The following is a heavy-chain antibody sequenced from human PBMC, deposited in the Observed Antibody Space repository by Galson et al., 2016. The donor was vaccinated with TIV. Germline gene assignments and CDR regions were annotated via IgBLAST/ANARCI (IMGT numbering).Heavy chain of an antibody. D-gene: IGHD2-2*01. J-gene: IGHJ5*02. V-gene: IGHV1-8*02. CDR3: ERSWSVVAPNWVDP. CDR1: GYTFTSYH. CDR2: IHPDSGNT. Sequence: SVKVSCKASGYTFTSYHINWVRQATGQGLEWMGWIHPDSGNTGNVQKFQGRVTMTRNISASTVYVELSSMRSEDTAVSYCERSWSVVAPNWVDPWGKGTLVTVSS.